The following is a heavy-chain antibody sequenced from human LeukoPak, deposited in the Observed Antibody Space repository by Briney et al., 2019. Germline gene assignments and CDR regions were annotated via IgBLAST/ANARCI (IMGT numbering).Heavy chain of an antibody. Sequence: GGSLRLSCAASGFTFSNYVMQWVRQAPGKGLEWVALIANDGSNKYYADSVKGRFTISRENSKNTVYLQMNSLRPEDTAVYSCARSFFQWNYGSCPDSWGQGTLVTVSS. CDR2: IANDGSNK. J-gene: IGHJ1*01. CDR3: ARSFFQWNYGSCPDS. CDR1: GFTFSNYV. V-gene: IGHV3-30*03. D-gene: IGHD1-7*01.